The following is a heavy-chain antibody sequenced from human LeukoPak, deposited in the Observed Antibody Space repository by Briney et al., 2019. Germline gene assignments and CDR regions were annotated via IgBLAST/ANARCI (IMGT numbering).Heavy chain of an antibody. J-gene: IGHJ4*02. V-gene: IGHV4-30-2*01. CDR1: GFTFSSYA. Sequence: LRLSCAASGFTFSSYAMSWVRQAPGKGLEWIGYIYHSGSTYYNPSLKSRVTISVDRSKNQFSLKLSSVTAADTAVYYCARGLLVGNTGYYFDYWGQGTLVTVSS. D-gene: IGHD1-26*01. CDR3: ARGLLVGNTGYYFDY. CDR2: IYHSGST.